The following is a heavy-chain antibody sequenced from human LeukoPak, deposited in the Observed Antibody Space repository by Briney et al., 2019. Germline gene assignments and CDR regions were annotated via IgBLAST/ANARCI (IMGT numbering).Heavy chain of an antibody. CDR3: ARGRSYYYDSSGYYLNWFDP. V-gene: IGHV1-2*02. CDR1: GYTFTGYY. D-gene: IGHD3-22*01. CDR2: INPNSGGT. Sequence: ASVKVSCKASGYTFTGYYMHWVRQAPGQGLEWMGWINPNSGGTNYAQKFQGRVTMTRDTSISTAYMERSRLRSDDTAVYYCARGRSYYYDSSGYYLNWFDPWGQGTLVTVSS. J-gene: IGHJ5*02.